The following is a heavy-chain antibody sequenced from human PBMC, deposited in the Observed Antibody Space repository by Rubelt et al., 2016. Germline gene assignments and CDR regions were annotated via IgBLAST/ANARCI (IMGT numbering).Heavy chain of an antibody. CDR3: ARRNGDKYYYYGMDV. J-gene: IGHJ6*02. V-gene: IGHV4-59*08. CDR2: IYYSGST. CDR1: GGSMSYYY. D-gene: IGHD2-8*01. Sequence: QVQLQESGPGLVKPSETLYLTCTASGGSMSYYYWSWIRQSPGKGLEWIGNIYYSGSTNYNSYLKRRVTIYVDTSKNQLSLRRGFVTAADTAWYYCARRNGDKYYYYGMDVWGQGTTVTVSS.